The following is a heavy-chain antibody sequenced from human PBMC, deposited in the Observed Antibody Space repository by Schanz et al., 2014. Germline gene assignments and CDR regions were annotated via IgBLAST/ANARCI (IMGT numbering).Heavy chain of an antibody. D-gene: IGHD3-10*01. Sequence: VQLVESGGGLIQPGGSLRLSCAASGFTVSSNYMSWVRQAPGKGLEWVAFISYDGNNQYYADSVKGRFTISRDNSKNTLYLQMNSLRAEDTAVYYCAVLGGFGELPLDYRGQGTLVTVSS. J-gene: IGHJ4*02. CDR1: GFTVSSNY. CDR2: ISYDGNNQ. V-gene: IGHV3-30*03. CDR3: AVLGGFGELPLDY.